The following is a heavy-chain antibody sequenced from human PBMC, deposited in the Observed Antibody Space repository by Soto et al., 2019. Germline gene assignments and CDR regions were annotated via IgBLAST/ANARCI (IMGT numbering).Heavy chain of an antibody. Sequence: QVQLVQSGAEVKKPGSSVKVSCKASGGTFSSYAISWVRQAPGQGLEWMGGIIPIFGTANYAQKFQGRGTLTAGEYTSTAYMELSSLRSEDTAVYYCARGRYCSGSSCYLYYYYYGMDVWGQGTTVTVSS. CDR1: GGTFSSYA. CDR3: ARGRYCSGSSCYLYYYYYGMDV. J-gene: IGHJ6*02. CDR2: IIPIFGTA. V-gene: IGHV1-69*01. D-gene: IGHD2-2*01.